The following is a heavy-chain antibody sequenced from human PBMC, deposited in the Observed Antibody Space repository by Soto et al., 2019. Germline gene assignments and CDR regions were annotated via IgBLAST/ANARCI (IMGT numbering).Heavy chain of an antibody. CDR2: INHSGST. CDR3: ARGYDLNFDY. CDR1: GGSFSGYY. J-gene: IGHJ4*02. D-gene: IGHD3-3*01. V-gene: IGHV4-34*01. Sequence: QVQLQQWGAGLLKPSETLSLTCAVYGGSFSGYYWSWIRQPRGKGLEWIGEINHSGSTNYNPPLKSRVTISVDTSKNQFSLKLSSVTAADTAVYYCARGYDLNFDYWGQGTLVTVSS.